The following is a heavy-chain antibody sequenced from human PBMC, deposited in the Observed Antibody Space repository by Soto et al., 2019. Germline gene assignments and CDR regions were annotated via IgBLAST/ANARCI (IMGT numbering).Heavy chain of an antibody. J-gene: IGHJ4*01. Sequence: SETLSLTCAVSGGSISSSNWWSWVRQPPGKGLEWIGEIYHSGSTNYNPSLKSRLTISVDKSKNQFSLKLSSVTAADTAVYYCARDRYGSGSYYNGPFDYWSHGTLVTVSS. CDR2: IYHSGST. CDR3: ARDRYGSGSYYNGPFDY. CDR1: GGSISSSNW. D-gene: IGHD3-10*01. V-gene: IGHV4-4*02.